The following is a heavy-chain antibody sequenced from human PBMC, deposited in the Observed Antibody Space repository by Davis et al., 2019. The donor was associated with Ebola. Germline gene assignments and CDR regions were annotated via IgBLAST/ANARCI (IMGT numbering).Heavy chain of an antibody. CDR2: ISSSGSTI. V-gene: IGHV3-11*04. CDR3: ARLFPEGAYYYDSSGYYGRLYYFDY. CDR1: GFTFSDYY. D-gene: IGHD3-22*01. J-gene: IGHJ4*02. Sequence: GESLKISCAASGFTFSDYYMSWIRQAPGKGLEWVSYISSSGSTIYYADSVKGRFTISRDNAKKSLYLQMNSLRAEDTAVYYCARLFPEGAYYYDSSGYYGRLYYFDYWGQGTLVTVSS.